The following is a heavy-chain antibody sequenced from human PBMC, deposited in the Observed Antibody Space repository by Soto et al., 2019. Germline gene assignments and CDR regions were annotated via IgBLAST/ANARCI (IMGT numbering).Heavy chain of an antibody. CDR3: ASQKVLFFLPDF. CDR1: GFPFSDSG. CDR2: ISIHSGKT. Sequence: VQLVQSGGEMKKPGASVKVSCKASGFPFSDSGIAWVRQAPGQGLEWMAWISIHSGKTTYAQALQDRVTLTTDTSTNTAYLELRGLRSADKAVYYGASQKVLFFLPDFWGQGTLVTVSS. D-gene: IGHD3-16*01. J-gene: IGHJ4*02. V-gene: IGHV1-18*01.